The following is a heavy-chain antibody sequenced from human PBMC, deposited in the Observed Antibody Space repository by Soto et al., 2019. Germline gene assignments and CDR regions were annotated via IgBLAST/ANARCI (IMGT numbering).Heavy chain of an antibody. V-gene: IGHV4-59*01. CDR1: GYSISSYY. CDR2: MYYSGNT. J-gene: IGHJ4*02. Sequence: PSETLSLTCSFSGYSISSYYWSLIRQPPGKGLEWIAYMYYSGNTNYNPSLKSRVTMSVETSKNQFSLRLSSVTAADTAVYYCASGPYFDYWSQGTLVTVSS. CDR3: ASGPYFDY.